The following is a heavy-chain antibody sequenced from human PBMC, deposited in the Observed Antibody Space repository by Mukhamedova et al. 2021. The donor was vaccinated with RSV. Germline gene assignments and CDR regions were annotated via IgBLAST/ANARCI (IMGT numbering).Heavy chain of an antibody. CDR2: FYYGGST. J-gene: IGHJ4*02. V-gene: IGHV4-39*07. D-gene: IGHD5-18*01. CDR3: AREQDRGYSY. Sequence: WIRQAPGKGLEWIGSFYYGGSTFYNPSLKSRVTISVDTSKNQFSLKLSSVTAADTAMYYCAREQDRGYSYWGQGTLVTVSS.